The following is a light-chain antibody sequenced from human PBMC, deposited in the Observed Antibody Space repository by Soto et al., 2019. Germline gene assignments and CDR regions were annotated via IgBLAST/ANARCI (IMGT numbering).Light chain of an antibody. J-gene: IGKJ4*01. CDR2: GIY. Sequence: EIVMTQSPATVSVSPGERATLSCRASQSVNNYLAWYQQKPGPAPRLRVYGIYSRSTGVPARFSGSGSGKDVTLTISSLQSEDSAGYDCQQYNKWPLTFGGGTRVEIK. V-gene: IGKV3-15*01. CDR1: QSVNNY. CDR3: QQYNKWPLT.